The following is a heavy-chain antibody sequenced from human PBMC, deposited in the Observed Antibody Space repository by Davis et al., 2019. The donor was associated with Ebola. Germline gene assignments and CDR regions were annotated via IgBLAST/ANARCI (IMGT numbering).Heavy chain of an antibody. V-gene: IGHV1-3*01. CDR3: ARVRALHYFDY. Sequence: AASVKVSCKTSGYTFTNYAIHWVRQAPGQRLEWMGWINAGNGNTKYSQKFQGRVTITRDTSASTAYMELSSLRSEDTAVYYCARVRALHYFDYWGQGTLVTVSS. CDR1: GYTFTNYA. CDR2: INAGNGNT. J-gene: IGHJ4*02.